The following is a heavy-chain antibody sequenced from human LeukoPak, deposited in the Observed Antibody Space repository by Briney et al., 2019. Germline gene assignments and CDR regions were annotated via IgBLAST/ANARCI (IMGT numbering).Heavy chain of an antibody. D-gene: IGHD2-15*01. CDR1: GFTFSSYW. CDR3: AHGSAQYYEY. CDR2: IRSQTAGGTT. V-gene: IGHV3-15*01. J-gene: IGHJ1*01. Sequence: GGSLRLSCAASGFTFSSYWITWVRQAPGKGLEWVGRIRSQTAGGTTDFAAPVKGRFSISRDDSKNSLYLQMNSLTSEDTAVYYCAHGSAQYYEYWGQGTLVTVSS.